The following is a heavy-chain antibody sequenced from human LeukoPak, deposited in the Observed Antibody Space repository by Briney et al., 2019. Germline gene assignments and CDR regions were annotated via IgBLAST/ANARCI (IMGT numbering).Heavy chain of an antibody. V-gene: IGHV1-2*02. J-gene: IGHJ5*02. D-gene: IGHD3-10*01. CDR3: ARGGGITMVRGVRGLFDP. CDR2: INPNSGST. Sequence: ASVKVSCKASGYTFTGCYMHWVRQAPGQGLEWMGWINPNSGSTNYAQKFQGRVTMTRDTSISTAYMELSRLRSDDTAVYYCARGGGITMVRGVRGLFDPWGQGTLVTVSS. CDR1: GYTFTGCY.